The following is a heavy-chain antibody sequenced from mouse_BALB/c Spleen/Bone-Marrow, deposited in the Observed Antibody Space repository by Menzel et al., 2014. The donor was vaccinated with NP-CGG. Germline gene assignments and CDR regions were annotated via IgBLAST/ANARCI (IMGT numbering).Heavy chain of an antibody. CDR3: AREGWDEDYAMDY. Sequence: VKLMESGAELARPGASVKLSCKASGYTFTSYWMQWVEQRPGQGLEWIGAIYPGDGDTRYTQKFKGKATLTADKSSSTAYMQLSSLASEDSAVYYCAREGWDEDYAMDYWGQGTSVTVSS. CDR2: IYPGDGDT. V-gene: IGHV1-87*01. J-gene: IGHJ4*01. D-gene: IGHD4-1*01. CDR1: GYTFTSYW.